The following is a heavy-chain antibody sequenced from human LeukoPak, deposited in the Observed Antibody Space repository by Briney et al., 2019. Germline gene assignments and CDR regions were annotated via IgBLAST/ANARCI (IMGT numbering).Heavy chain of an antibody. J-gene: IGHJ4*02. D-gene: IGHD5-24*01. CDR3: ARDGYNPIDY. CDR1: GGSISSSSYY. CDR2: IYYSGST. Sequence: SETLSLTCTVSGGSISSSSYYWGWIRQPPGKGLEWIGSIYYSGSTYYNPSLKSRVTISVETSKNQFSLKLSSVTAADTAVYYCARDGYNPIDYWGQGTLVTVSS. V-gene: IGHV4-39*07.